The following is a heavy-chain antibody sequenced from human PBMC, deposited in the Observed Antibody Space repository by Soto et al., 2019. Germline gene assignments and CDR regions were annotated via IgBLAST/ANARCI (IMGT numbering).Heavy chain of an antibody. CDR2: INPLRGSA. D-gene: IGHD3-16*01. V-gene: IGHV1-46*01. J-gene: IGHJ4*02. CDR3: TRDVETSASNGGAY. Sequence: QVQLVQSGAEVKEPGAPVKLSCSASGYTFTSYYMHWVRQAPGQGLEWMGVINPLRGSASYAQNFQDRVTMTTDTSTATAYMELRSLRSDDTAIYYCTRDVETSASNGGAYWGQGTLVIVSA. CDR1: GYTFTSYY.